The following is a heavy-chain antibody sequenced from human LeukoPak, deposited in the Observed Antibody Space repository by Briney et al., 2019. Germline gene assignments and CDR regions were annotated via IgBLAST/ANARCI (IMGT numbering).Heavy chain of an antibody. CDR3: ASEYSSGWAVPGY. CDR1: GFTFSSYS. J-gene: IGHJ4*02. V-gene: IGHV3-21*01. D-gene: IGHD6-19*01. Sequence: GGSLRLSCAASGFTFSSYSMNWVRQAPGKGLEWVSSISSSSSYIYYADSVKGRFTISRDNAKNSLYLQMNSLRAEDTAVYYCASEYSSGWAVPGYWGQGTLVTVPS. CDR2: ISSSSSYI.